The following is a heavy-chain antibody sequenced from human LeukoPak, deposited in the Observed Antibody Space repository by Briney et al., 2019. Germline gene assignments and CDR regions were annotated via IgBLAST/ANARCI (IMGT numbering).Heavy chain of an antibody. Sequence: ASVKVSFKASGYTFTGYYIHWVRQAPGQGLEWMGIINSGDGNTSYAQKFQGRVTMTRHTSTSTVYMGLKSLRSEDTAVYYCARAPANKYDSKLSEDYWGQGTLVTVSS. CDR3: ARAPANKYDSKLSEDY. J-gene: IGHJ4*02. CDR2: INSGDGNT. V-gene: IGHV1-46*01. D-gene: IGHD3-22*01. CDR1: GYTFTGYY.